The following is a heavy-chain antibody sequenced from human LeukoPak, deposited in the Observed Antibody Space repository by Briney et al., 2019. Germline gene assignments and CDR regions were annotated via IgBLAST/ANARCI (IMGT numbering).Heavy chain of an antibody. CDR1: GYTFTTYG. CDR3: ARGGASYRGSYSTYYYYGMDV. D-gene: IGHD1-26*01. J-gene: IGHJ6*02. CDR2: ISAYNGNP. V-gene: IGHV1-18*01. Sequence: GASVKVSCKASGYTFTTYGISWVRQAPGQGLQWMGWISAYNGNPNYAQKLQGRVTMTTDTSTSTAYMELRSLRSDDTAVYYCARGGASYRGSYSTYYYYGMDVWGQGTTVTVSS.